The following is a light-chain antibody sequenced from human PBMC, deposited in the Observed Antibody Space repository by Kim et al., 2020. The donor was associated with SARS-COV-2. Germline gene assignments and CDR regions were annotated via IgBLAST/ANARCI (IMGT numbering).Light chain of an antibody. CDR3: LQYNIYPLT. CDR1: QGISKY. V-gene: IGKV1-16*02. CDR2: AAS. Sequence: DIQLTQSPSSLSASVGDRVNMTCRASQGISKYLAWVQQKPGKAPKSLIYAASILQSGVPSKFSGSGSGTDFTLIISRLQPEDFATYYCLQYNIYPLTFGGGTKVDIK. J-gene: IGKJ4*01.